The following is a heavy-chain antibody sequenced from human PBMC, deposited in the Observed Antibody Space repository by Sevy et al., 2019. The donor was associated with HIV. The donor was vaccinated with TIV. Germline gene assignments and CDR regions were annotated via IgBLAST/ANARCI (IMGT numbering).Heavy chain of an antibody. CDR1: GSFFTDDYY. J-gene: IGHJ4*02. CDR2: VFHDGTS. V-gene: IGHV4-38-2*02. CDR3: ARQCSTSSCDYFDS. D-gene: IGHD6-13*01. Sequence: SETLSLTCSVSGSFFTDDYYWGWVRQPPGKGLEYIGIVFHDGTSYYNPSLKSRVTISVHTSKTQLSLLLSSVTAADSALYYCARQCSTSSCDYFDSWGQGILVTVSS.